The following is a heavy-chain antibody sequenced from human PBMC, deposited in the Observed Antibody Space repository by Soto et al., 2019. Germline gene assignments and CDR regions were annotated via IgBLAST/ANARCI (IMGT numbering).Heavy chain of an antibody. D-gene: IGHD1-7*01. CDR2: INPNSGGT. CDR3: ARVQLRGDAFDI. CDR1: GYTFTGYY. V-gene: IGHV1-2*04. J-gene: IGHJ3*02. Sequence: AXVKVSCKASGYTFTGYYMHWVRQAPGQGLEWRGWINPNSGGTNYAQKFQGWVTMTRDTSISTAYMELSRLRSDDTAVYYGARVQLRGDAFDIWGQGTMVTVSS.